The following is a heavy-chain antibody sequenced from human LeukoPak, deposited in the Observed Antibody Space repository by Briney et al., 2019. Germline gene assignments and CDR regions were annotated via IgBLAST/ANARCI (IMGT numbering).Heavy chain of an antibody. V-gene: IGHV1-18*01. CDR3: ARVGIMITFGGVIVRGDWFDP. CDR1: GYTFTSYG. D-gene: IGHD3-16*02. J-gene: IGHJ5*02. Sequence: GASVKVSCKASGYTFTSYGISWVRQAPGQGLEWMGWISAYNGNTNYAQKLQGRVTMTTDTSTSTAYMELRSLRSDDTAVYYCARVGIMITFGGVIVRGDWFDPWGQGTLVTVSS. CDR2: ISAYNGNT.